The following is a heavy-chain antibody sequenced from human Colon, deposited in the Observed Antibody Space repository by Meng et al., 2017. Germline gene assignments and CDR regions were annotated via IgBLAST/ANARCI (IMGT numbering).Heavy chain of an antibody. CDR3: ARVTVSRVDY. J-gene: IGHJ4*02. D-gene: IGHD3-16*01. Sequence: GSLRLSCAVSGGSISSSSYYWGWIRQPPGKGLEWIGSIDYIGSTYYNPSLKSRVTISVDTSKNQFSLKLSSMTAADTAVYYCARVTVSRVDYWGQGTLVTVSS. CDR1: GGSISSSSYY. V-gene: IGHV4-39*07. CDR2: IDYIGST.